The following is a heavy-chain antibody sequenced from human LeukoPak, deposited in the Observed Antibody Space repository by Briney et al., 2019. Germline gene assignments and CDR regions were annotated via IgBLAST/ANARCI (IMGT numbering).Heavy chain of an antibody. CDR3: TSPGGY. CDR1: GFTFGEYA. J-gene: IGHJ4*02. D-gene: IGHD3-16*01. Sequence: GGSLRLSCTGSGFTFGEYAMSWVRQAPGKGLEWVGPIRSKAYGGTTEYAASVKGRFTISRDDSKSIAYLQMNSLKTEDTAVYYCTSPGGYWGQGTLVTVSS. CDR2: IRSKAYGGTT. V-gene: IGHV3-49*04.